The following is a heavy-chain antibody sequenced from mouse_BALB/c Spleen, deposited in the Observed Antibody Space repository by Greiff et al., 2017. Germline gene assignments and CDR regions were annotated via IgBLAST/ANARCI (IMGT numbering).Heavy chain of an antibody. CDR3: ARSRRSGPWFAY. V-gene: IGHV3-2*02. D-gene: IGHD3-1*01. Sequence: EVQLVESGPGLVKPSQSLSLTCTVTGYSITSDYAWNWIRQFPGNKLEWMGYISYSGSTSYNPSLKSRISITRDTSKNQFFLQLNSVTTEDTATYYCARSRRSGPWFAYWGQGTLVTVSA. CDR2: ISYSGST. CDR1: GYSITSDYA. J-gene: IGHJ3*01.